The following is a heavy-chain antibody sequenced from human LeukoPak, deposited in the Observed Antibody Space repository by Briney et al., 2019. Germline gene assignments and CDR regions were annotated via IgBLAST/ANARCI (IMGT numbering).Heavy chain of an antibody. CDR3: ARWAGRSGSFDY. CDR1: GGSFSGYY. CDR2: IYYSGST. J-gene: IGHJ4*02. V-gene: IGHV4-34*01. Sequence: SETLSLTCAVYGGSFSGYYWSWIRQPPGKGLEWIGSIYYSGSTYYNPSLKSRVTISVDTSKNQFSLKLSSVTAADTAVYYCARWAGRSGSFDYWGQGTLVTVSS. D-gene: IGHD3-10*01.